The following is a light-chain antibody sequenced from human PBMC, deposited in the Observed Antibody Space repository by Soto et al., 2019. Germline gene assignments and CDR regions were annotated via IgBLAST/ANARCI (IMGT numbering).Light chain of an antibody. Sequence: QSALTQPASVSGSPGQSITISCTGTSSDVGGYNFVSWYQQHPGKAPKLMIYDVNIRPSGISNRFSGSKSGNTASLTISGLQDEDEADYYCCSYASSSTRVIFGGGTKLTVL. CDR3: CSYASSSTRVI. J-gene: IGLJ2*01. CDR2: DVN. CDR1: SSDVGGYNF. V-gene: IGLV2-14*03.